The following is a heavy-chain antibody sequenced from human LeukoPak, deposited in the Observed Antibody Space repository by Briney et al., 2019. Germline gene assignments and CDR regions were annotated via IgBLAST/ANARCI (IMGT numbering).Heavy chain of an antibody. CDR3: TRSGVLLWFGELFGGFDY. D-gene: IGHD3-10*01. CDR1: GFTFGDYA. V-gene: IGHV3-49*03. Sequence: PGGSLRLSCTASGFTFGDYAMSWFRQAPGKGLEWVGFIRSKAYGGTTEYAASVKGRFTISRDDSKSIAYLQMNSLKTEDTAVYYCTRSGVLLWFGELFGGFDYWGQGTLVTVSS. CDR2: IRSKAYGGTT. J-gene: IGHJ4*02.